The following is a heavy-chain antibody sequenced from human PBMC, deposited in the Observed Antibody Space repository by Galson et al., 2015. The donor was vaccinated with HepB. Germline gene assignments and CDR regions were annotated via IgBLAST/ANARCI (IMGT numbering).Heavy chain of an antibody. CDR1: GYTFTSYA. CDR2: INAGNGNT. CDR3: ARGTGGPLYYYYGMDV. D-gene: IGHD1/OR15-1a*01. V-gene: IGHV1-3*01. J-gene: IGHJ6*02. Sequence: SVKVSCKASGYTFTSYAMHWVRQAPGQRLEWMGWINAGNGNTKYSQKFQGRVTITRDTSASTAYMELSSLRSEDTAVYYCARGTGGPLYYYYGMDVWGQGTTVTVSS.